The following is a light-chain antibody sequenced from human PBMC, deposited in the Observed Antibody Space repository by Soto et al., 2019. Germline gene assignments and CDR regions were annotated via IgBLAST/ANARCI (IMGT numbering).Light chain of an antibody. CDR1: QTISSW. J-gene: IGKJ1*01. Sequence: DIQMTQSPSTLSGSVRDRVTITCRASQTISSWLAWYQQKPGKAPKLLIYKASTLKSGVPSRFSGSGSETDFTLTISSLQPEDFATYSCQQSYNTTWTFGQGTKVDI. CDR2: KAS. CDR3: QQSYNTTWT. V-gene: IGKV1-5*03.